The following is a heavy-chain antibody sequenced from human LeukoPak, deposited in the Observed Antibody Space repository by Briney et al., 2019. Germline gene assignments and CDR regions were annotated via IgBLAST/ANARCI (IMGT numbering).Heavy chain of an antibody. CDR1: GGSFSGYY. CDR3: ARGQRYCSGGSCYYRYYFDY. V-gene: IGHV4-34*01. J-gene: IGHJ4*02. Sequence: SETLFLTCAVYGGSFSGYYWSWIRQPPGKGLEWIGEINHSGSTNYNPSLKSRVTISVDTSKNQFSLKLSSVTAADTAVYYCARGQRYCSGGSCYYRYYFDYWGQGTLVTVSS. D-gene: IGHD2-15*01. CDR2: INHSGST.